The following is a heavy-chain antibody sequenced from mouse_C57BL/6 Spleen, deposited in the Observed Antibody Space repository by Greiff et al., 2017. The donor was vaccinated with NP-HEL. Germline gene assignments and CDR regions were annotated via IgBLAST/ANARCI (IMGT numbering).Heavy chain of an antibody. CDR3: AREGLGPFAY. V-gene: IGHV2-2*01. CDR1: GFSLTSYG. J-gene: IGHJ3*01. D-gene: IGHD4-1*01. CDR2: IWSGGST. Sequence: VKLQESGPGLVQPSQSLSITCTVSGFSLTSYGVHWVRQSPGKGLEWLGVIWSGGSTDYNAAFISRLSISKDNSKSQVFFKMNSLQADDTAIYYCAREGLGPFAYWGQGTLVTVSA.